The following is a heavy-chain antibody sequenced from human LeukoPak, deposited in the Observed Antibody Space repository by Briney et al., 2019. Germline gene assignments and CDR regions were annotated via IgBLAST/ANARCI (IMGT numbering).Heavy chain of an antibody. V-gene: IGHV4-39*07. Sequence: SETLSLTCTVSGGSISSSSYYWGWIRQPPGKGLEWIGSIYYSGSTYYNPSLKSRVTMSVDKSHNQFSLKLSSVTAADTAVYYWARASLPDFNTSEDWFDPWGQGTLVTVSS. D-gene: IGHD3-3*01. CDR2: IYYSGST. CDR1: GGSISSSSYY. J-gene: IGHJ5*02. CDR3: ARASLPDFNTSEDWFDP.